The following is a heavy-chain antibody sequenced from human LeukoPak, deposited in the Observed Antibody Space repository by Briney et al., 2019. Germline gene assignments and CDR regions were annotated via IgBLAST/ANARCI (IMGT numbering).Heavy chain of an antibody. CDR3: ARAGRGSSSWYIRSWNYYYGMDV. V-gene: IGHV1-2*04. Sequence: ASVKVSCKASGYTFTGYYMHWVRQAPGQGLEWMGWINPNSGGTNYAQKFQGWVTMTRDTSISTAYMELSRLRSDDTAVYYCARAGRGSSSWYIRSWNYYYGMDVWGQGTTVTVSS. CDR2: INPNSGGT. D-gene: IGHD6-13*01. J-gene: IGHJ6*02. CDR1: GYTFTGYY.